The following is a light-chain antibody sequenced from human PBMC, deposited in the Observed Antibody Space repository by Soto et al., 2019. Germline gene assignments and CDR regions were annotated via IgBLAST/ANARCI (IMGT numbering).Light chain of an antibody. CDR2: AAS. CDR3: QSYDGAPLT. V-gene: IGKV1-27*01. Sequence: DVQMTQSPSSLSASVGDRVTITCRASQAIRYHLAWYQQKPGKVPKLLIYAASTLQLGVPSRFSGSGSGTDFTLTISSLHPEDVATYYCQSYDGAPLTFGGGTKVELK. CDR1: QAIRYH. J-gene: IGKJ4*01.